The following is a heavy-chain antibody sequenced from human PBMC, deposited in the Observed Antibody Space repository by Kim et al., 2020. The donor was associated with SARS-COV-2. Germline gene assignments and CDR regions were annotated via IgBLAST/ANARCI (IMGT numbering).Heavy chain of an antibody. CDR3: ARHKVGVDIVVVPAAMEV. D-gene: IGHD2-2*01. Sequence: SETLSLTCTVSGGSISSSSYYWGWIRQPPGKGLEWIGSIYYSGSTYYNPSLKSRVTISVDTSKNQFSLKLSSVTAADTAVYYCARHKVGVDIVVVPAAMEVWGQGTTVTVSS. CDR2: IYYSGST. V-gene: IGHV4-39*01. J-gene: IGHJ6*02. CDR1: GGSISSSSYY.